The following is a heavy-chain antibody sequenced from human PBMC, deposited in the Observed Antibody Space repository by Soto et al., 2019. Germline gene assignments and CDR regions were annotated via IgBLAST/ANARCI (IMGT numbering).Heavy chain of an antibody. D-gene: IGHD5-12*01. CDR1: GFSLSNARMG. CDR2: VFSNDEK. J-gene: IGHJ4*02. CDR3: ARVDERAYGGYGLYYFDS. V-gene: IGHV2-26*01. Sequence: SGPTLVNPTETLTLTCTVSGFSLSNARMGVSWIRQPPGKALEWLAHVFSNDEKSYSTSLKSRLTISKDTSKRQVVLTMANMDPVDTATYFCARVDERAYGGYGLYYFDSSGQGTLVTVYS.